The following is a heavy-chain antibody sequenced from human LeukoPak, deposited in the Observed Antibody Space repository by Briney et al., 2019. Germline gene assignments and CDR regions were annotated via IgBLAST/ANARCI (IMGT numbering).Heavy chain of an antibody. J-gene: IGHJ4*02. Sequence: ETLSLTCAVYGGSFSGYYWSWIRQPPGKGLGWIGEFNHSGSTNYNPSLKSRVTISVDTSKNQFSLKLSSVTAADTAVYYCARIGYFDWFREYYFDYWGQGTMVTVSS. D-gene: IGHD3-9*01. CDR1: GGSFSGYY. V-gene: IGHV4-34*01. CDR2: FNHSGST. CDR3: ARIGYFDWFREYYFDY.